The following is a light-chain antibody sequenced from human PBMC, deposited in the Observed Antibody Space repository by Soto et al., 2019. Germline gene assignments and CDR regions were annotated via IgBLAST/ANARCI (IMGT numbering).Light chain of an antibody. CDR1: ASNIGAGYE. CDR3: GTWDSSLSAYV. J-gene: IGLJ1*01. CDR2: GHN. Sequence: QSVLTQPPSVSGAPGQRVTISCTGNASNIGAGYEVHWYQQPPGKAPKLLISGHNIRPSGVPDRFFGSKSGTSATLGITGLQTGDEADYYCGTWDSSLSAYVFGTGTKLTVL. V-gene: IGLV1-40*01.